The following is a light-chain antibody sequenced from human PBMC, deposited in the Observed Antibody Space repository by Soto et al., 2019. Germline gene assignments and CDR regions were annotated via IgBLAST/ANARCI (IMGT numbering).Light chain of an antibody. V-gene: IGKV3-11*01. CDR2: DAS. J-gene: IGKJ1*01. Sequence: EIVLTQSPATLSLSPGERATLSCRASQSVRSNLAWYQQKPGQAPRLLIYDASNRATGIPGRFSGRGSGTDFTLTISNLEPEDFAVYYCQQRSNWPWTFGQGAKVEIK. CDR3: QQRSNWPWT. CDR1: QSVRSN.